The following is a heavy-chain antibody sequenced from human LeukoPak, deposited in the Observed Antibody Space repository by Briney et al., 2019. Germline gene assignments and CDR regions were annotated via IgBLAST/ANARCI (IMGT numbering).Heavy chain of an antibody. CDR1: GFIFINYG. D-gene: IGHD4-17*01. CDR3: AKDVPTAYFDY. J-gene: IGHJ4*02. CDR2: IRSDGTTK. V-gene: IGHV3-30*02. Sequence: GGSLRLSCAASGFIFINYGMDWVRQAPGKGLEWVAFIRSDGTTKFYSDSVKGRFTISRDNSKNTLYLQMNSLRTEDTAVYYCAKDVPTAYFDYWGQGTLVTVSS.